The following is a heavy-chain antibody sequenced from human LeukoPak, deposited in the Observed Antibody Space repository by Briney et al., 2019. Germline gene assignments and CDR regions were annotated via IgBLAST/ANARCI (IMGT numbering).Heavy chain of an antibody. V-gene: IGHV3-21*01. CDR1: GFTFSTYT. D-gene: IGHD3-22*01. Sequence: GGSLRLSCAASGFTFSTYTMNWVRQAPGKGLEWVSSITSSSSYIYYADSVKGRFTISRDNAKNSLYLQMNSLRVEDTAVYYCARHVVALGFDYWGQGTLVTVSS. J-gene: IGHJ4*02. CDR3: ARHVVALGFDY. CDR2: ITSSSSYI.